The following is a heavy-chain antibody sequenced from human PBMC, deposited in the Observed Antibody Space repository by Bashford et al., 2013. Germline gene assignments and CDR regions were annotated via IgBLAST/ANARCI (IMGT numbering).Heavy chain of an antibody. J-gene: IGHJ4*02. CDR3: ARGGFYGESHFDY. V-gene: IGHV1-46*01. D-gene: IGHD4-17*01. Sequence: WVRQAPGQGFEWMGIIHPSGATTHYPPRFQGRVTLTSDTSTSTVYMELSSLRSEDTAVYYCARGGFYGESHFDYWGQGTLVTVSS. CDR2: IHPSGATT.